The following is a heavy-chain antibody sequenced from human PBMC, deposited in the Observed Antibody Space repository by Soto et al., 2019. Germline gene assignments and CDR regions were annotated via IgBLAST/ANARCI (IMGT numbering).Heavy chain of an antibody. CDR3: ARPNEYYYGSGTYIEAFDI. CDR2: IYPGDSVT. Sequence: PGESLKISCKGSGYSFSSYWIGWVRQMPGKGLEWMGIIYPGDSVTRYSPSFQGQVTISADKSISTAYLQWSSLKASDTAMYYCARPNEYYYGSGTYIEAFDIWGQGTMVTVSS. J-gene: IGHJ3*02. D-gene: IGHD3-10*01. CDR1: GYSFSSYW. V-gene: IGHV5-51*01.